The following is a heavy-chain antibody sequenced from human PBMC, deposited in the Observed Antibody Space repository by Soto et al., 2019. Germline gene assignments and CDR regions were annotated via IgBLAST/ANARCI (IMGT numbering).Heavy chain of an antibody. CDR3: ARDYYDSSGYKGY. J-gene: IGHJ4*02. D-gene: IGHD3-22*01. CDR1: GFTFSSYG. V-gene: IGHV3-33*01. Sequence: GSLRLSCAASGFTFSSYGMHWVRQAPGKGLEWVAVIWYDGSNKYYADSVKGRFTISRDNSKNTLYLQMNSLRAKDTAVYYCARDYYDSSGYKGYWGQGTLVTVSS. CDR2: IWYDGSNK.